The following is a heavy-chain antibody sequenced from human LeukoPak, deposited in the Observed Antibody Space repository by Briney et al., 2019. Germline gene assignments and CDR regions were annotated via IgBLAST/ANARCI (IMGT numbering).Heavy chain of an antibody. J-gene: IGHJ4*02. Sequence: SETLSLTCAVYGGAFSGYYWSWIRKPPGKGLEWIGEINHSGSTNYDPSLKSRVTMSVDMSKSEFSLNLSSVTAADTAVYYCAREACSGGSCYPDYWGQGTLVTVSS. CDR3: AREACSGGSCYPDY. V-gene: IGHV4-34*01. CDR2: INHSGST. D-gene: IGHD2-15*01. CDR1: GGAFSGYY.